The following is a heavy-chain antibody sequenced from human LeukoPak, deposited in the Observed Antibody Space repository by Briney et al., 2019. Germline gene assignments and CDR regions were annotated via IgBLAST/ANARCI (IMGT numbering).Heavy chain of an antibody. CDR2: INPNSGGT. V-gene: IGHV1-2*02. CDR3: ARGPSHGAFDI. CDR1: GYTFTGYY. J-gene: IGHJ3*02. Sequence: GASVKVSCKASGYTFTGYYMHWLRQAPGQGLEWMGWINPNSGGTNYAQKFQGRVTMTRDTSVSTAYMELSSLRSDDTAVYYCARGPSHGAFDIWDQGTMVTVSS.